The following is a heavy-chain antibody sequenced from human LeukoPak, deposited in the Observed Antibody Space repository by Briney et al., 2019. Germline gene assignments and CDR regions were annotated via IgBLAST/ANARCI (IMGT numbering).Heavy chain of an antibody. J-gene: IGHJ4*02. D-gene: IGHD6-13*01. CDR3: ARGREQQLVLPSD. CDR2: INPNSGGT. CDR1: GYTFTAYY. Sequence: ASVKVSCKASGYTFTAYYMHWVRQAPGHGLEWMGRINPNSGGTNYAQKFQGRVNMTRDTSISTAYMELSRLRSDDTAMYYCARGREQQLVLPSDWGQGTLVTVSS. V-gene: IGHV1-2*06.